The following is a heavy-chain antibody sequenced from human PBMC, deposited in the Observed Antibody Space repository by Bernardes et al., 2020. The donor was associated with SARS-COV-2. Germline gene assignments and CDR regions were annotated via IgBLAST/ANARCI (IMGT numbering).Heavy chain of an antibody. D-gene: IGHD2-15*01. J-gene: IGHJ6*02. V-gene: IGHV3-23*01. Sequence: GGSLRLSCAASGFTFSSYAMSWVRQAPGKGLEWVSAISGSGGSTYYADSVKGRFTISRDNSKNTLSLQMNSLRAEDTAVYYCANERLRYWSGGSCQDYYYGMDVWGQGTTVTVSS. CDR2: ISGSGGST. CDR3: ANERLRYWSGGSCQDYYYGMDV. CDR1: GFTFSSYA.